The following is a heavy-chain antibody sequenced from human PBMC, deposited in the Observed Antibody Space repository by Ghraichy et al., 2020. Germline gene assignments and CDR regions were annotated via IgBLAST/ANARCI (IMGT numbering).Heavy chain of an antibody. V-gene: IGHV3-64D*06. CDR1: GFTFSSYA. Sequence: GGSLRLSCSASGFTFSSYAMHWVRQAPGKGLEYVSAISSNGGSTYYADSVKGRFTISRDNSKNTLYLQMSSLRAEDTAVYYCVKGPAGGRGGVEYYFDYWGQGTLVTVSS. J-gene: IGHJ4*02. CDR3: VKGPAGGRGGVEYYFDY. D-gene: IGHD3-10*01. CDR2: ISSNGGST.